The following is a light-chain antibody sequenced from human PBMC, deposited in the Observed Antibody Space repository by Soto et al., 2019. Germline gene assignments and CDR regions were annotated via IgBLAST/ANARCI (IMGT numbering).Light chain of an antibody. CDR1: SSDVGSYNY. CDR3: SSYTSSSIDYV. V-gene: IGLV2-14*01. J-gene: IGLJ1*01. Sequence: QSALTQPASVSGSPGQSITISCTGTSSDVGSYNYVSWYQQHPGKAPKLMIYEVSNRPSGVSNRFSGSKSGNTASLTISGLQAEDEDDYYCSSYTSSSIDYVFGTGTKLTVL. CDR2: EVS.